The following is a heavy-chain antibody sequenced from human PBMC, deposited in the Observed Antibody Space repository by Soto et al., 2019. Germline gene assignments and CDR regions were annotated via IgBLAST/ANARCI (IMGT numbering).Heavy chain of an antibody. CDR1: GFTFSTYY. D-gene: IGHD2-2*01. V-gene: IGHV3-7*05. CDR3: CRSVNWAYDY. J-gene: IGHJ4*02. Sequence: EVQLVESGGGLVQPGGSLRLSCAASGFTFSTYYMAWVRQAPGKRLEWVATIKADGSDRYYVDAARGRLTISRDNAENSLVLEMNSLRPEDTAVYYCCRSVNWAYDYWGQGTLVTVSS. CDR2: IKADGSDR.